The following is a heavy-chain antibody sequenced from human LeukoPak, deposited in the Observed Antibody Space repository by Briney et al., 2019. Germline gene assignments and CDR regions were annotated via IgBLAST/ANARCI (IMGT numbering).Heavy chain of an antibody. Sequence: GGSLRLSCAASGFTFSNAWMSWGRQAPGKGLEWVGRVKSKTGGGTTDYAAPVKGRFTISRDDSKNTLYLQMNSLKTEDTAVYYCTTTHYFTYYYGSGSPYGMDVWGQGTTVTVSS. D-gene: IGHD3-10*01. CDR1: GFTFSNAW. V-gene: IGHV3-15*01. J-gene: IGHJ6*02. CDR2: VKSKTGGGTT. CDR3: TTTHYFTYYYGSGSPYGMDV.